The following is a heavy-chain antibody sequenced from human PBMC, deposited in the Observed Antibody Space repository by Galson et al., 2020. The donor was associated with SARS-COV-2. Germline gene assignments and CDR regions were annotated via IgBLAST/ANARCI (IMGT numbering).Heavy chain of an antibody. J-gene: IGHJ2*01. CDR2: VYPSGTT. Sequence: SETLSLTCTVSGYSVNTTNYWGLVRQPPGRGPEWIGSVYPSGTTYYNPSLKSRVTLSVDTSKNQFSLRLDSVTAADTALYYCARQGVNMIVLVTVPGWYFDLWGRGTLVTVSS. D-gene: IGHD3-22*01. CDR3: ARQGVNMIVLVTVPGWYFDL. V-gene: IGHV4-38-2*02. CDR1: GYSVNTTNY.